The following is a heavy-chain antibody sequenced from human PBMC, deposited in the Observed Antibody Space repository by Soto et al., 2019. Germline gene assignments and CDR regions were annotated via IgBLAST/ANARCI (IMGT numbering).Heavy chain of an antibody. CDR2: ISGSGGST. V-gene: IGHV3-23*01. CDR1: GFTFSSYA. Sequence: GGSLRLSCAASGFTFSSYAMSWVRQAPGKGLEWVSAISGSGGSTYYADSVKGRFTISRDNSKNTLYLQMNSLRAEDTAVYYCAKRIFGVVIITSGGIFDYWGQGTLVTVSS. CDR3: AKRIFGVVIITSGGIFDY. D-gene: IGHD3-3*01. J-gene: IGHJ4*02.